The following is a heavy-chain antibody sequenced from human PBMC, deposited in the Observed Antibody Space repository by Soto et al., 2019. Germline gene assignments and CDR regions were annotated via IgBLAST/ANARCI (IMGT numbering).Heavy chain of an antibody. CDR1: GFTVSSNY. Sequence: GGSLRLSCAASGFTVSSNYMSWVRQAPGKGLEWVSVIYSGGSTYYADSVKGRFTISRDNSKNTLYLQMNSLRAEDTAVYYCARDPYMVVTPKPPYGMDVWGQGTTVTVSS. CDR3: ARDPYMVVTPKPPYGMDV. D-gene: IGHD2-21*02. V-gene: IGHV3-66*01. CDR2: IYSGGST. J-gene: IGHJ6*02.